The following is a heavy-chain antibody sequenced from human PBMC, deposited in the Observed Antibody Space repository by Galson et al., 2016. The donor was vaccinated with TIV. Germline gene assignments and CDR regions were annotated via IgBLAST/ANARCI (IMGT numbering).Heavy chain of an antibody. CDR1: GYTFRTYG. CDR3: ARLGYCSSMSCSQFDP. V-gene: IGHV1-3*04. J-gene: IGHJ5*02. D-gene: IGHD2-2*01. Sequence: SCKASGYTFRTYGITWIRQAPGQGLEWMGWINTATGYTKYSQTFQDRITITRDTSASTAYMALSSLRYEDTATYYCARLGYCSSMSCSQFDPWGQGTLVSVSS. CDR2: INTATGYT.